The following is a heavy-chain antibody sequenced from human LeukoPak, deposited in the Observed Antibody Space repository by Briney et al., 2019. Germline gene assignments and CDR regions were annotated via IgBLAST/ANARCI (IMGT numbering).Heavy chain of an antibody. CDR1: GFTVSSNY. Sequence: GGSLRLSCAASGFTVSSNYMSWVRQAPGEGLEWVSVIYSGGSTYYADSVKGRFTISRDNSKNTLYLQMNSLRAEDTAVYYCARVLDPYGDYYFDYWGQGTLVTVSS. J-gene: IGHJ4*02. D-gene: IGHD4-17*01. V-gene: IGHV3-66*01. CDR2: IYSGGST. CDR3: ARVLDPYGDYYFDY.